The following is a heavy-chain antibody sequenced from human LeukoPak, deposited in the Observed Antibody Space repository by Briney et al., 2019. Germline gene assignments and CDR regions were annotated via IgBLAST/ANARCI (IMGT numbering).Heavy chain of an antibody. CDR1: GGSISNYH. Sequence: SETLSLTCTISGGSISNYHWSWIRQPPGKGLEWVGYIFYTGSTNYSPSLKSRATISLDTSKNQFSLRLTSVTSADTAVYYCVRDAWVRDPKGGSTHFFYMDVWGKGTAVTVSS. V-gene: IGHV4-59*12. CDR2: IFYTGST. D-gene: IGHD3-10*01. J-gene: IGHJ6*03. CDR3: VRDAWVRDPKGGSTHFFYMDV.